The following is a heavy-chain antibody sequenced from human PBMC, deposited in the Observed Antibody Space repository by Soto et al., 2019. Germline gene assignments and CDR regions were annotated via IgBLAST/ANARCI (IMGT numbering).Heavy chain of an antibody. D-gene: IGHD6-19*01. CDR2: GFYSGTT. V-gene: IGHV4-39*01. Sequence: SETLSLTCTVSGGSLSSSTYYWGWIRQPPGKGLEWIGSGFYSGTTYYNPSLKSRVTISVDTSKNQFSLKLSSVTAADTAVYYCARTLYTSGWHFDYWGQGTLVTVSS. J-gene: IGHJ4*02. CDR1: GGSLSSSTYY. CDR3: ARTLYTSGWHFDY.